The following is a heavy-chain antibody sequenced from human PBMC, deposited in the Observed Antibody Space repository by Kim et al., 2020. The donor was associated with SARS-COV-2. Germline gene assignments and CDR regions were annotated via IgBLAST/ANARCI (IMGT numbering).Heavy chain of an antibody. J-gene: IGHJ4*01. Sequence: SETLSLTCAVYGGSFSGYYWSWIRQPPGKGLEWIGEINHSGSTNYNPSLKSRVTISVDTSKNQFSLKLSSVTAADTAVYYCARVYCSGGSCYYGIYYFD. D-gene: IGHD2-15*01. CDR3: ARVYCSGGSCYYGIYYFD. V-gene: IGHV4-34*01. CDR2: INHSGST. CDR1: GGSFSGYY.